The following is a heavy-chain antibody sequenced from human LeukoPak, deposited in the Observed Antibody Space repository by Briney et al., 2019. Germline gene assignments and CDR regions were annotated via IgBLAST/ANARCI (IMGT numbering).Heavy chain of an antibody. CDR2: ISGSGDNT. V-gene: IGHV3-23*01. CDR1: GFTFSSYA. D-gene: IGHD3-22*01. J-gene: IGHJ4*02. CDR3: AKDLREYYYDSSGYYYGY. Sequence: GGSLRLSCAASGFTFSSYAMSWVRQAPGKGLEWVSGISGSGDNTYYADSVKGRFTISRDNSKNTLYLQMNSLRAEDTAVYYCAKDLREYYYDSSGYYYGYWGQGTLVTVSS.